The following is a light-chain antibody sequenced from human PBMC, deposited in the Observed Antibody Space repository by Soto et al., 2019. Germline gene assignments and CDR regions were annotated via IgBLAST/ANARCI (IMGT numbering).Light chain of an antibody. Sequence: DIVMTQSPDSLAVSLGERATINYKSSQSLYNSNNLNYLAWYQQKPGQPPKLLLYWASTRESGVPDRFSGSGSGTDFTLTISSLQAADVAVYYCQQYHSNPSTFGQGTKLEIK. J-gene: IGKJ2*01. CDR2: WAS. CDR3: QQYHSNPST. V-gene: IGKV4-1*01. CDR1: QSLYNSNNLNY.